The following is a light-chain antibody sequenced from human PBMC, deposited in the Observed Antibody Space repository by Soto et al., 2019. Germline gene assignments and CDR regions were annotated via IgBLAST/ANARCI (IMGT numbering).Light chain of an antibody. Sequence: IQMTQSPSSLSASVGDRVTITCRASQSIVTYLNWYLQKPGKAPKLLIYGASNLQSGVPPRFSGSGSGTDFTLAISSLQPEDSATYYCLQDINYPWTFGQGTKVDIK. CDR3: LQDINYPWT. CDR2: GAS. CDR1: QSIVTY. J-gene: IGKJ1*01. V-gene: IGKV1-6*01.